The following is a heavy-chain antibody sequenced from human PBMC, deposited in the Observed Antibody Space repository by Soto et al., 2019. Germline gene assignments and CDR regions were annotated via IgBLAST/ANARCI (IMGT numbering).Heavy chain of an antibody. Sequence: PSQTLSLTCALCVERVSRNSASSNWIRQSPSRGLEWLGRTYYRSKWYNDYAVSVKSRITINPETSKNQFSLQLNSVTPEDTAVYYCARDPLVVVPAARGYYYYGMDVWGQGTTVTVSS. CDR2: TYYRSKWYN. D-gene: IGHD2-2*01. CDR1: VERVSRNSAS. V-gene: IGHV6-1*01. J-gene: IGHJ6*02. CDR3: ARDPLVVVPAARGYYYYGMDV.